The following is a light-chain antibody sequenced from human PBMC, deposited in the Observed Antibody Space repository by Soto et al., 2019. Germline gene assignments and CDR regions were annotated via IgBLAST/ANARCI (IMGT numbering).Light chain of an antibody. Sequence: QSVLTQPPSASGTPGQRVTISCSGSSSNIGSNTVNWYQRHPGKAPKLLVYDVNKRPSGVPDRFFASKSGNTASLIISGLQAEDEADYFCCSYAGYDVIFGGGTKLTVL. CDR3: CSYAGYDVI. CDR1: SSNIGSNT. V-gene: IGLV1-44*01. CDR2: DVN. J-gene: IGLJ2*01.